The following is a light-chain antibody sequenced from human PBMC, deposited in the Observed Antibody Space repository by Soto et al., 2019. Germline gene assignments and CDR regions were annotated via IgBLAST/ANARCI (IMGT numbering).Light chain of an antibody. Sequence: QSALTQPASVSGSPGQSITISCTGTSSDVVSYNLVSWYRQHPGKAPKLMIYEGSKRPSGVSNRFSGSKSGNTASLTISGLQAEDEADYYCCSYAGSSTFVVFGGGTQLTVL. V-gene: IGLV2-23*03. CDR3: CSYAGSSTFVV. CDR2: EGS. CDR1: SSDVVSYNL. J-gene: IGLJ2*01.